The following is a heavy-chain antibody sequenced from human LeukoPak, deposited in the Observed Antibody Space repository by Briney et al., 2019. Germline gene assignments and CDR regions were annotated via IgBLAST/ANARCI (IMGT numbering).Heavy chain of an antibody. J-gene: IGHJ6*02. Sequence: GRSLRLSCAASGVTFITYAMHWVRQAPGRGLAWVAFVSYDGSNKYYADSVKGRFTISRDNSKNTLCLQMNSLRPEDTAVYYCARDSYGMDVWGQGTTVTVSS. CDR3: ARDSYGMDV. CDR2: VSYDGSNK. CDR1: GVTFITYA. V-gene: IGHV3-30-3*01.